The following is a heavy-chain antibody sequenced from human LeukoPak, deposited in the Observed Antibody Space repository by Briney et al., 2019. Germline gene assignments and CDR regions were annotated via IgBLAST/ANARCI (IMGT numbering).Heavy chain of an antibody. Sequence: GRSLRLSCAAAGFTFSNYGIHRVRQAPGKGLERVAVISKDGSNKDYADSVKGRFIISRDNSKNTLYLQMNSLRAEDTAVYYCARDRSGIYDAFDIWGQGTMVTVSS. V-gene: IGHV3-30*03. J-gene: IGHJ3*02. CDR1: GFTFSNYG. CDR2: ISKDGSNK. CDR3: ARDRSGIYDAFDI. D-gene: IGHD1-14*01.